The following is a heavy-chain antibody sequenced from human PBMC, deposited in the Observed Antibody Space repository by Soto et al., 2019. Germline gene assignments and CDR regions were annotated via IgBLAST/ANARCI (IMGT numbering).Heavy chain of an antibody. CDR2: ISYDGSNK. V-gene: IGHV3-30-3*01. Sequence: GGSLRLSCAASGFTFSSYAMHWVRQAPGKGLEWVAVISYDGSNKYYADSVKGRFTISRDNSKNTLYLQMNSLRAEDTAVYYCARDRPAPTGVLMVYATGGYYYYYGMDVWGQGTTVTVSS. J-gene: IGHJ6*02. D-gene: IGHD2-8*01. CDR3: ARDRPAPTGVLMVYATGGYYYYYGMDV. CDR1: GFTFSSYA.